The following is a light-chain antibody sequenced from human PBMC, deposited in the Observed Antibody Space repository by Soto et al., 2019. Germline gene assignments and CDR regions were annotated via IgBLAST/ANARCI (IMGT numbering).Light chain of an antibody. CDR3: QQYGSSPLT. CDR2: GPS. CDR1: QSVSSSY. Sequence: EVVLTQSPGTLSLSPGERATLPCRASQSVSSSYLAWYQQKPGQPPRLLIYGPSTRATGIPDRFSGSGSGTDFTLTISRLEPEDFAVYYCQQYGSSPLTFGGGTKVDIK. J-gene: IGKJ4*01. V-gene: IGKV3-20*01.